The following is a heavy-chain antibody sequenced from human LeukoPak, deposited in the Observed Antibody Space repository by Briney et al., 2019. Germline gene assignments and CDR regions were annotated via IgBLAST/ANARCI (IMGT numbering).Heavy chain of an antibody. J-gene: IGHJ3*02. Sequence: PSETLSLTCAVSGGSISSSNWWSWVRQPPGKGLEWIGEIYHSGSTNYNPSLKSRVTISVDKSKNQFSLKLSSVTAADTAVYYCARDRVGSSWRGSDAFDIWGQGTMVTVSS. V-gene: IGHV4-4*02. D-gene: IGHD6-13*01. CDR3: ARDRVGSSWRGSDAFDI. CDR1: GGSISSSNW. CDR2: IYHSGST.